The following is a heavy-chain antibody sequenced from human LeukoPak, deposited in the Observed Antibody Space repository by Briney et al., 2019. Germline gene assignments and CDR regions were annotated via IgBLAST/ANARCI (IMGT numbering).Heavy chain of an antibody. Sequence: SETLSLTCSVSGHSISSGYSWGWIRQPPGKGLEWVGSISHSGNTYSNPSLQSRVTISVDTSKNQFSLKLTSVTAADTAFYYCARYIVSYPHDAFDIWGQGTMVTVSS. CDR3: ARYIVSYPHDAFDI. V-gene: IGHV4-38-2*01. D-gene: IGHD1-26*01. CDR2: ISHSGNT. CDR1: GHSISSGYS. J-gene: IGHJ3*02.